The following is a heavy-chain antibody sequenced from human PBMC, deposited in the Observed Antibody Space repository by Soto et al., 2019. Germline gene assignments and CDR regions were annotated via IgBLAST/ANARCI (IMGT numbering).Heavy chain of an antibody. CDR2: MSHSGGT. J-gene: IGHJ3*02. CDR1: GGFVSSGSYY. CDR3: VRVERGTATTVVDAFDI. D-gene: IGHD2-21*02. V-gene: IGHV4-34*01. Sequence: QVQLQQWGAGLLKPSETLSLTCAVYGGFVSSGSYYWSWILQPTGKGLEWIGEMSHSGGTHFNPSLKSRVTISVDTSKNQFSLKMSAVTAADTALYYCVRVERGTATTVVDAFDIWGPGTMVTVSS.